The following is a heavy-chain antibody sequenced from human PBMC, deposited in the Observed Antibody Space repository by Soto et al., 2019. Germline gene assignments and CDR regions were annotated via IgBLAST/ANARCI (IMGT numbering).Heavy chain of an antibody. J-gene: IGHJ2*01. Sequence: GGSPRLPRAASGFRFSSYGMNWVRRDPGKGLEWVPAISVGEGTTHYADSVRGRFIISRDNSNNTVFLQTKSLRVEDRGLHYSAKDVAFQSGYYSRRHYF. CDR1: GFRFSSYG. CDR3: AKDVAFQSGYYSRRHYF. D-gene: IGHD3-3*01. V-gene: IGHV3-23*01. CDR2: ISVGEGTT.